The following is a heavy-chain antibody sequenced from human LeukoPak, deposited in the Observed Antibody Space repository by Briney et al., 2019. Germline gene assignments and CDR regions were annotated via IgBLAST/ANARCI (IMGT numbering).Heavy chain of an antibody. CDR3: ARAVGTSRNFFDY. V-gene: IGHV4-38-2*02. CDR1: GYSISIGFY. Sequence: SETLSLTCTVSGYSISIGFYWGWIRRPPGKGLECIGRIYHSGSTYYNPSLKSRVTISVDTSKNQFSLNLSSVTAADTAMYYCARAVGTSRNFFDYWGQGTLVTVSS. CDR2: IYHSGST. D-gene: IGHD4-23*01. J-gene: IGHJ4*02.